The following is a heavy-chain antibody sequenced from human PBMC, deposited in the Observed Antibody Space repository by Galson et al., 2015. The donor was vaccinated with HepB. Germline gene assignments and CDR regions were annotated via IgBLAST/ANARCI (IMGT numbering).Heavy chain of an antibody. J-gene: IGHJ4*02. CDR2: IYYSGST. CDR1: GGSISSSSYY. Sequence: ETLSLTCTVSGGSISSSSYYWGWIRQPPGKYLEWIGSIYYSGSTYYNPSLKSRITISVDTSKNQFSLKLNSVTAADTAVYYCARQAQGPYDYWGQGTLVTVSS. CDR3: ARQAQGPYDY. V-gene: IGHV4-39*01.